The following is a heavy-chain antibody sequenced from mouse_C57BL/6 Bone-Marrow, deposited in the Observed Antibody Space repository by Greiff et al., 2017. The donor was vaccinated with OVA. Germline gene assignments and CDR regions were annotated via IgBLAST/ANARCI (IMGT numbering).Heavy chain of an antibody. J-gene: IGHJ1*03. CDR3: ARDALITTVDYWYFDV. V-gene: IGHV7-1*01. CDR2: SRNKANDYTT. D-gene: IGHD1-1*01. CDR1: GFTFSDFY. Sequence: EVKLMESGGGLVQSGRSLRLSCATSGFTFSDFYMEWVRQAPGKGLEWIAASRNKANDYTTEYSASVKGRFIVSRDTSQSILYLQMNALRAEDTAIYYCARDALITTVDYWYFDVWGTGTTVTVSS.